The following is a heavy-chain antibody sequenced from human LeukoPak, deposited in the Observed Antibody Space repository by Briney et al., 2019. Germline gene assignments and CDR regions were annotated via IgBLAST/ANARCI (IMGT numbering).Heavy chain of an antibody. V-gene: IGHV3-7*01. CDR3: ARGSVTTGPFGMDV. CDR1: GFTFSRHW. J-gene: IGHJ6*02. D-gene: IGHD5-18*01. Sequence: GRSLRLSCAASGFTFSRHWMTWVRQAPGKGLEWVANIKQDGSEKYYVDSVKGRFTISKDNAQNSLYLQMNSLRVEDTAVYYCARGSVTTGPFGMDVWGQGTTVTVSS. CDR2: IKQDGSEK.